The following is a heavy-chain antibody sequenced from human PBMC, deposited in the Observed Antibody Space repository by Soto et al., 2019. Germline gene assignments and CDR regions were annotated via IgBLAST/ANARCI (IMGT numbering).Heavy chain of an antibody. Sequence: PGGSLRLSCAGSGFIFSGYSMNWVRQAPGKGLEWVSSISTTSTYIYYADSVKGRFTVSRDSAKNSLYLQMTGLRPEDTAMYYCARDGIVGTTDFFDYWGQGTLVTVSS. V-gene: IGHV3-21*01. CDR3: ARDGIVGTTDFFDY. D-gene: IGHD1-26*01. CDR2: ISTTSTYI. CDR1: GFIFSGYS. J-gene: IGHJ4*02.